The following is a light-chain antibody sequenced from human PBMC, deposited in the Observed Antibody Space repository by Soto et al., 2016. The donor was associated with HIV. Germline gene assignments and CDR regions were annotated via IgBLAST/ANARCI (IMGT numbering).Light chain of an antibody. CDR3: QAWDNNIHV. J-gene: IGLJ1*01. Sequence: SYELTQAPSVSVSPGQTATISCSGDKLGDKYISWLQQRPGQSPLLLIYEDSKRPSGIPDRFSGSNSGSTATLTISGTQAMDEADYFCQAWDNNIHVFGAGPRSPS. CDR1: KLGDKY. CDR2: EDS. V-gene: IGLV3-1*01.